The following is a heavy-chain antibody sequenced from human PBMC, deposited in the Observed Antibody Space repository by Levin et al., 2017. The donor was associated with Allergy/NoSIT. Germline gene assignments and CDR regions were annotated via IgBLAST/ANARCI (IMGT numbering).Heavy chain of an antibody. CDR3: ATYYYDGGDHLDY. Sequence: PGGSLRLSCAASGFTFSTYWMSWVRQAPGKGLEWVASIQQDGTEKYYVDSVKGRFTISRDNAKKSLYLQMNSLKAEDTAVYYCATYYYDGGDHLDYWGQGTLVTVSS. CDR1: GFTFSTYW. CDR2: IQQDGTEK. V-gene: IGHV3-7*01. J-gene: IGHJ4*02. D-gene: IGHD3-22*01.